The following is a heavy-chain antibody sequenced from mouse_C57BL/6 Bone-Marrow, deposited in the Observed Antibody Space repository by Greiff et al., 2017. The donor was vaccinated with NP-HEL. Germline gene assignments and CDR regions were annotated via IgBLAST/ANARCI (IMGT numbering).Heavy chain of an antibody. D-gene: IGHD2-10*02. V-gene: IGHV1-69*01. Sequence: QVQLQQPGAELVMPGASVKLSCKASGYTFTSYWMHWVKQRPGQGLEWIGEIDPSDSYTNYNQKFKGKSTLTVDKSSSTAYMQLSSLTSEDSAVYYCARSEGPSSYRYFDVWGTGTTVTVSS. J-gene: IGHJ1*03. CDR1: GYTFTSYW. CDR2: IDPSDSYT. CDR3: ARSEGPSSYRYFDV.